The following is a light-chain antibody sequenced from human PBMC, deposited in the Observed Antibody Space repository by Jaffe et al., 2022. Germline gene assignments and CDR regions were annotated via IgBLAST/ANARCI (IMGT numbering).Light chain of an antibody. V-gene: IGKV1-12*01. CDR1: RDISTW. CDR2: GAS. Sequence: DIQMTQSPSFVSASVGDRVTITCRASRDISTWLAWYQQKPGKAPKLLIYGASTLQSGVPSRFSGSGSGTDFTLTISSLQPEDFATYYCQQANSFPPFTFGPGTKVDCK. CDR3: QQANSFPPFT. J-gene: IGKJ3*01.